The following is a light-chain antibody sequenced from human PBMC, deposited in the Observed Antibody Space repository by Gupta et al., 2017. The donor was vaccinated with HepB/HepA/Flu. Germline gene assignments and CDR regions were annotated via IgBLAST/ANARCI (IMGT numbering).Light chain of an antibody. CDR1: QTISTY. CDR2: DAS. J-gene: IGKJ2*01. CDR3: QQSYSTPYT. V-gene: IGKV1-39*01. Sequence: DIQMTQPPSSLSASVGDRVTITCRASQTISTYLNWYQHKPGKAPKLLIYDASNLQTGVPSRFSGSGSGTDFTLTISSLQPEDFATYYCQQSYSTPYTFGQGTRLEIK.